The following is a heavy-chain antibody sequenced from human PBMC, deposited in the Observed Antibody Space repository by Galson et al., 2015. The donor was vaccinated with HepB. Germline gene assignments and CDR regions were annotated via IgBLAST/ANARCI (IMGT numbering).Heavy chain of an antibody. CDR1: GGTFSSYT. CDR3: ARGGRPAGINLHFDY. Sequence: SVKVSCKASGGTFSSYTISWVRQAPGQGLEWMGGIIPIFGTANYAQKFQGRVTITADESTSTAYMELSSLRSEDTAVYYCARGGRPAGINLHFDYWGQGTLVTVSS. D-gene: IGHD2-2*02. J-gene: IGHJ4*02. V-gene: IGHV1-69*13. CDR2: IIPIFGTA.